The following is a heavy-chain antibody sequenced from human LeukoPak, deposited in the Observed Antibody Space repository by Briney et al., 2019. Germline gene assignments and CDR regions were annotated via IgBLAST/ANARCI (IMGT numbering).Heavy chain of an antibody. V-gene: IGHV1-69*05. CDR2: IIPIFGTA. Sequence: SVKVSCKASGGTFSSYAISWVRQAPGQGLEWMGGIIPIFGTANYAQKLQGRVTMTTDTSTSTAYMELRSLRSDDTAVYYCARDPQIAPDCGGDCYPGDWGQGTLVTVSS. D-gene: IGHD2-21*02. J-gene: IGHJ4*02. CDR3: ARDPQIAPDCGGDCYPGD. CDR1: GGTFSSYA.